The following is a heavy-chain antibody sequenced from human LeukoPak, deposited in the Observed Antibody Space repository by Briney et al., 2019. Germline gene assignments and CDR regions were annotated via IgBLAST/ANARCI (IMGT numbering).Heavy chain of an antibody. Sequence: SETLSLTCTVSGGSISSSSYYWGWIRQPPGKGLEWIGSIYYSGSTYYNPSLKSRVTISVDTSKNQFSLKLSSVTAADTAVYYCARGFYGSGSFDYYYYMDVWGKGTTVTISS. V-gene: IGHV4-39*01. CDR1: GGSISSSSYY. J-gene: IGHJ6*03. CDR2: IYYSGST. CDR3: ARGFYGSGSFDYYYYMDV. D-gene: IGHD3-10*01.